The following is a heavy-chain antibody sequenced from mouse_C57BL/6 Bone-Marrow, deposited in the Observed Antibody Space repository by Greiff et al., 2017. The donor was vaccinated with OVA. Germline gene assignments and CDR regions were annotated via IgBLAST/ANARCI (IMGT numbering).Heavy chain of an antibody. CDR2: INYDGSST. CDR1: GFTFSDYY. CDR3: ARVHVHYHGYFEV. D-gene: IGHD1-2*01. V-gene: IGHV5-16*01. Sequence: EVMLVESVGGLVQPGSSMKLSCTASGFTFSDYYMAWVRQVPAKGLEWVANINYDGSSTYYLDSLKSRFLICRDNAKHLLYLQMSSLKLEEQATDYFARVHVHYHGYFEVWVTGTTVTVSS. J-gene: IGHJ1*03.